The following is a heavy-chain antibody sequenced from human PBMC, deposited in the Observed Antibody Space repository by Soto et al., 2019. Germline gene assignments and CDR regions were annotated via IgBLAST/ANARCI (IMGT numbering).Heavy chain of an antibody. CDR2: IIPIFGTA. CDR3: PVLHTAMVTEKHRNDY. Sequence: QVQLVQSGAEVKKPGSSVKVSCKASGGTFSSYAISWVRQAPGQGLEWMGGIIPIFGTANYAQKFQGRVTITADESTSTAYMELSSLRSEDTAVYYCPVLHTAMVTEKHRNDYWGQRTLVTVSS. CDR1: GGTFSSYA. D-gene: IGHD5-18*01. J-gene: IGHJ4*02. V-gene: IGHV1-69*12.